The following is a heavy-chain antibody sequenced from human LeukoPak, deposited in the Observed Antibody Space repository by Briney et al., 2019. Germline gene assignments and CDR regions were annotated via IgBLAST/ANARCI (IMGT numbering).Heavy chain of an antibody. CDR1: GFTFKDVW. CDR2: IKSKSDGGTT. D-gene: IGHD3-10*01. CDR3: TAGVLY. Sequence: PGGSLRLSCAASGFTFKDVWMSWVRQAPGKGLEWVGRIKSKSDGGTTDYAAPVKGRFTISRDDSKNTLYLQMNSLKIEDTAVYYCTAGVLYWGQGTLVTVSS. V-gene: IGHV3-15*01. J-gene: IGHJ4*02.